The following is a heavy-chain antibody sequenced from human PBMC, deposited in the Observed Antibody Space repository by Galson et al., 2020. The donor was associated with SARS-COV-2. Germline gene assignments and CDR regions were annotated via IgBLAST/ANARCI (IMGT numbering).Heavy chain of an antibody. Sequence: ASVKVSCEASGYTFANYDVNWVRQATGQGLEWMGWMNPKSGNTGYAQRFQGRVTITRDTSINTAYLELSSLRSEDTAVYYCARASKHYNFLTGYLNYYYYYMDVWGTGTTVTISS. V-gene: IGHV1-8*03. J-gene: IGHJ6*03. CDR3: ARASKHYNFLTGYLNYYYYYMDV. CDR1: GYTFANYD. CDR2: MNPKSGNT. D-gene: IGHD3-9*01.